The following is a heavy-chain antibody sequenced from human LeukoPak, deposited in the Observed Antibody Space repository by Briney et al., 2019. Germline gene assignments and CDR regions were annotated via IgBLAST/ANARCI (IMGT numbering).Heavy chain of an antibody. CDR2: ISGSGGST. V-gene: IGHV3-23*01. CDR3: ARDRYSYDSSGYYRPGYYYYGMDV. J-gene: IGHJ6*02. D-gene: IGHD3-22*01. CDR1: GFTFSSYA. Sequence: PGGSLRLSCAASGFTFSSYAMSWVRQAPGKGLEWVSAISGSGGSTYYADSVKGRFTISRDNSKNTLYLQMNSLRAEDTAVYNCARDRYSYDSSGYYRPGYYYYGMDVWGQGTTVTVSS.